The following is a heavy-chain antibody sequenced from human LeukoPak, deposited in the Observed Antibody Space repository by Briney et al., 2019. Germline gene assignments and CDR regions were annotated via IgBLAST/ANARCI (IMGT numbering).Heavy chain of an antibody. CDR1: GGTFSSYA. D-gene: IGHD3-16*02. Sequence: ASVKVSCKASGGTFSSYAISWVRQAPGQGLEWMGGIIPIFGTANYAQKFQGRVTITADESTSTAYMELSSLRSEDTAVYYCARGGDYDYVWWSYRYIDYWGQGTLVTVSS. CDR3: ARGGDYDYVWWSYRYIDY. V-gene: IGHV1-69*13. CDR2: IIPIFGTA. J-gene: IGHJ4*02.